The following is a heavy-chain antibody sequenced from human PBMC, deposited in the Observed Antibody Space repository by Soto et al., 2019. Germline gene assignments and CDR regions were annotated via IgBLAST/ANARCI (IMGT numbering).Heavy chain of an antibody. Sequence: QVQLQESGPGLVKPSETLSLTCTVSGGSISNYYWSWIRQPPGKGLEWIGNIYYNGRTNYNPSLKSRVTMSVVTSKNQFSLKLNSVTAADTAVYYCARDRWLQGPFDYWGQGTLFTVSS. CDR2: IYYNGRT. V-gene: IGHV4-59*01. J-gene: IGHJ4*02. CDR3: ARDRWLQGPFDY. CDR1: GGSISNYY. D-gene: IGHD3-9*01.